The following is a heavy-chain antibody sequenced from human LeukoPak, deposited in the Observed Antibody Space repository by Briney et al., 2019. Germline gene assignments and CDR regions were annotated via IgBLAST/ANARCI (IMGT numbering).Heavy chain of an antibody. D-gene: IGHD2-2*01. V-gene: IGHV3-23*01. CDR2: ISGSGGNT. Sequence: GGSLRLSCAASGFTFSNAWMSWVRQAPGKGLEWVSAISGSGGNTYYADSVKGRFTIFRDNSKNTMYLQMNSLRAEDTAIYYCVKDQSPYAWGQGTLVTVSS. CDR3: VKDQSPYA. CDR1: GFTFSNAW. J-gene: IGHJ5*02.